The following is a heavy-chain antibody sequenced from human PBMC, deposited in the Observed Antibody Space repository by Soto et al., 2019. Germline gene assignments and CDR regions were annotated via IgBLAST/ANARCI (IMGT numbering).Heavy chain of an antibody. Sequence: QAQLVQSGAEVKKPGASVKVSCKASGYTLGDYYMQWVRQAPGQGLEWMGWFNPNSGDTNYAQKFQGRVTMTRDTSIATAYMELSSLKSYDTAVYYCAREGGGIAAAGAGNDAFDIWGQGTMVTVSS. CDR3: AREGGGIAAAGAGNDAFDI. CDR1: GYTLGDYY. CDR2: FNPNSGDT. V-gene: IGHV1-2*02. D-gene: IGHD6-13*01. J-gene: IGHJ3*02.